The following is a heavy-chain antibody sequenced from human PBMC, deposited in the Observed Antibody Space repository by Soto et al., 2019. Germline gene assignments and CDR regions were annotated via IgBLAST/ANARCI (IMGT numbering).Heavy chain of an antibody. CDR3: ARDTTVGGSSAFDI. J-gene: IGHJ3*02. V-gene: IGHV1-18*01. CDR2: ISAYNGNT. CDR1: GYTFTSYG. Sequence: ASVKLSCKASGYTFTSYGISWVRQAPGQGLEWMGWISAYNGNTNYAQKLQGRVTMTTDTSTSTAYMELRSLRSDDTAVYYCARDTTVGGSSAFDIWGQGTMVTVSS. D-gene: IGHD3-10*01.